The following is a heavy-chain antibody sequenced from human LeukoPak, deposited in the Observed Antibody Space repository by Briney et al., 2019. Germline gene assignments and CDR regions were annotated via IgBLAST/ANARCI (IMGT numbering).Heavy chain of an antibody. CDR3: ARRYYYDNSGFVY. D-gene: IGHD3-22*01. CDR1: GGSISSNNYY. V-gene: IGHV4-39*01. J-gene: IGHJ4*02. CDR2: IYYGRST. Sequence: SETLSLTCSVSGGSISSNNYYWGWIRQPPGKGLEWIGSIYYGRSTYYNPSLKSRVTISVDTSKTQFSLKLTSVTAADTAIYYCARRYYYDNSGFVYWGQGTLVTVSS.